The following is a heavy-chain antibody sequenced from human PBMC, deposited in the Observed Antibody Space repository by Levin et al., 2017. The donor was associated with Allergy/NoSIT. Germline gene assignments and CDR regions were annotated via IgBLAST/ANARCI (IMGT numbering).Heavy chain of an antibody. D-gene: IGHD6-13*01. CDR3: ARDRVITAGSTYYYYGVDG. Sequence: SETLSLTCTVSGGSISSYFWSWIRQPPGKGPEWIGHLSDSGNSNYNPSLRSRVTISVDTSKNQFSLKLTSVTAADTAVYYCARDRVITAGSTYYYYGVDGWGQGTTVTVSS. CDR1: GGSISSYF. CDR2: LSDSGNS. J-gene: IGHJ6*02. V-gene: IGHV4-59*01.